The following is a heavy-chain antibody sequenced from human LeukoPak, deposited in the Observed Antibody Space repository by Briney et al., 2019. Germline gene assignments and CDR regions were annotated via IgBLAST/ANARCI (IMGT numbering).Heavy chain of an antibody. V-gene: IGHV1-69*06. CDR1: GYTFTSYY. D-gene: IGHD3-9*01. J-gene: IGHJ4*02. CDR2: IIPIFGTA. Sequence: SVKVSCKASGYTFTSYYMHWVRQAPGQGLEWMGGIIPIFGTANYAQKFRGRVTIAADKSTRTAYMELSSLRSEDTAVYYCARGEVLRYFDWLLNRPRWGPSFDYWGQGTLVTVSS. CDR3: ARGEVLRYFDWLLNRPRWGPSFDY.